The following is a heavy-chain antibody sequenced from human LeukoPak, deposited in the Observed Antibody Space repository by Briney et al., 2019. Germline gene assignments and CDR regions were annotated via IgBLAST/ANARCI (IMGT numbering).Heavy chain of an antibody. J-gene: IGHJ6*02. Sequence: GRSLRLSCAASGFTFSSYGMHWVRQAPGKGLEWVAVISYDGSNKYYADSVKGQFTISRDNSKNTLYLQMNSLRAEDTAVYYCAKDLRGYCSSTSCWFYYYYYGMDVWGQGTTVTVSS. CDR1: GFTFSSYG. V-gene: IGHV3-30*18. CDR2: ISYDGSNK. D-gene: IGHD2-2*01. CDR3: AKDLRGYCSSTSCWFYYYYYGMDV.